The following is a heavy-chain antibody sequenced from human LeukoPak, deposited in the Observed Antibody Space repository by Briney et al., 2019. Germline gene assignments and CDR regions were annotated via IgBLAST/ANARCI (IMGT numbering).Heavy chain of an antibody. D-gene: IGHD6-19*01. CDR2: ISGSGGST. CDR1: GSTFSTYP. J-gene: IGHJ4*02. V-gene: IGHV3-23*01. CDR3: AKEEGSGWYYFDY. Sequence: GGSLRLSCAASGSTFSTYPMSWVRQAPGKGLGWVSGISGSGGSTYYADSVKGRFTISRDISKNTLYLQMNSLRAEDTAVYYCAKEEGSGWYYFDYWGQGSLVTVSS.